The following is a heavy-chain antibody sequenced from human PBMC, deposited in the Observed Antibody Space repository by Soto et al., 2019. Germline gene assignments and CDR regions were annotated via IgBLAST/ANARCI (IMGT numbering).Heavy chain of an antibody. V-gene: IGHV1-3*01. J-gene: IGHJ5*02. CDR2: INAGNGNT. CDR3: ARELRPRGYSYGAPTNWFDP. Sequence: ASVKVSCKASGYTFTSYAMHWLRQAPGQRLEWMGWINAGNGNTKYSQKFQGRVTITRDTSASTAYMELSSLRSEDTAVYYCARELRPRGYSYGAPTNWFDPWGQGTLVTVS. CDR1: GYTFTSYA. D-gene: IGHD5-18*01.